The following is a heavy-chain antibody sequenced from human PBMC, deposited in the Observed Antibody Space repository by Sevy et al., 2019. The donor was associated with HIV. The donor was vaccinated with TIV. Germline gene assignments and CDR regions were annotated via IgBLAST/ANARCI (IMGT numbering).Heavy chain of an antibody. D-gene: IGHD7-27*01. J-gene: IGHJ4*02. CDR3: ARDQNWGYDS. V-gene: IGHV6-1*01. Sequence: KQSQTPSLTCAISGDSVSNNIAAWNWIRQSPSRGLEWLGRTYYKSEWYFDYAVSVKGRIVISPDTSKNQFSLQLNSVNPDDTAVYYCARDQNWGYDSWGQGTLVTVSS. CDR1: GDSVSNNIAA. CDR2: TYYKSEWYF.